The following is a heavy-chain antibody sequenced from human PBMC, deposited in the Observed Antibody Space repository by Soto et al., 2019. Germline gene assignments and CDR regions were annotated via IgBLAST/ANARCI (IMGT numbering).Heavy chain of an antibody. CDR1: GFTFNSYG. J-gene: IGHJ4*02. CDR3: AKDAVLGRFDY. V-gene: IGHV3-30*18. CDR2: ISYDGSNK. Sequence: GGSLRLSCAASGFTFNSYGMHWVRQAPGKGLEWVAVISYDGSNKYYADSVKGRFTISRDNSKNTLYLQMNSLRAEDTAVYYCAKDAVLGRFDYWGQGTLVTVSS.